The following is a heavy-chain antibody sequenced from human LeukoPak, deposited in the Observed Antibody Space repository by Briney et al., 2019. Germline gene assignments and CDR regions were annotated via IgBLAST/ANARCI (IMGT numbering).Heavy chain of an antibody. CDR3: ARFEVNYEDNRSYYYFDY. D-gene: IGHD3-22*01. CDR2: IYPDDSDV. CDR1: GYNFNTYW. V-gene: IGHV5-51*01. J-gene: IGHJ4*02. Sequence: GESLKISCKGSGYNFNTYWIGWVRQMPGKGLEWMGIIYPDDSDVRYSPSFQGQVTMSVDKSIGTAYLQWNSLQASDTAIYYCARFEVNYEDNRSYYYFDYWGRGTLVTVSS.